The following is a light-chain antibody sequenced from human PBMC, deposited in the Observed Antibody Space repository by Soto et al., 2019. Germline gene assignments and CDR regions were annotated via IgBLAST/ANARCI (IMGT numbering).Light chain of an antibody. Sequence: TQSPATLSVSAGDSATLSCRASQSVSSSYLAWYQQKPGQAPRLLIYGAYSRATGIPDRFSGSGSGTDFTPTISSLEHEDYAVYYCQQRSNWSSITFGQGTRLDIK. CDR2: GAY. J-gene: IGKJ5*01. CDR3: QQRSNWSSIT. CDR1: QSVSSSY. V-gene: IGKV3D-20*02.